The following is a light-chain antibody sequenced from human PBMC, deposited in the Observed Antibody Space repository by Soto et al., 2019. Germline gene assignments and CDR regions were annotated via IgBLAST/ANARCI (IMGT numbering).Light chain of an antibody. Sequence: DIVMTQSPLSLPVTPGEPASISGRSGQSLLHTNGYNYLAWYQQKPGQAPRLLIYGASTRATGIPARFSGSGSGTEFTLTISSLQSEDFAVYYCQQYNNWPQTFGQGTKVDI. J-gene: IGKJ1*01. CDR3: QQYNNWPQT. V-gene: IGKV3-15*01. CDR2: GAS. CDR1: QSLLHTNGYNY.